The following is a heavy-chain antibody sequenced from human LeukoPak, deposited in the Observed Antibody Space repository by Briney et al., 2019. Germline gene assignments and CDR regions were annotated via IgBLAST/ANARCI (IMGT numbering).Heavy chain of an antibody. CDR2: ISHSGST. V-gene: IGHV4-34*01. Sequence: PSETLSLTCAVYGGSFSGYYWSWIRQPPGKGLEWIGEISHSGSTNYNPSLKSRVTISVDTSKNQFSLKLSSVTAADTAVYYCARGVYYYGSAHYYYYYMDVWGKGTTVTVSS. CDR1: GGSFSGYY. CDR3: ARGVYYYGSAHYYYYYMDV. D-gene: IGHD3-10*01. J-gene: IGHJ6*03.